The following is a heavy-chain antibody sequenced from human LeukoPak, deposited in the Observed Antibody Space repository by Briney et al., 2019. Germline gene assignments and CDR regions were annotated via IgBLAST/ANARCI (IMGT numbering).Heavy chain of an antibody. Sequence: HPGGSLRLSCAASGFTFSSYAMSWVRQAPGKGLEWVSAISGSGGSTYYADSVKGRFTISRDNSKNTLYLQMNSLRAEDTAVYYCAKDQFDYYDSSGLGWGQGTLVTVSS. CDR3: AKDQFDYYDSSGLG. CDR1: GFTFSSYA. D-gene: IGHD3-22*01. V-gene: IGHV3-23*01. CDR2: ISGSGGST. J-gene: IGHJ4*02.